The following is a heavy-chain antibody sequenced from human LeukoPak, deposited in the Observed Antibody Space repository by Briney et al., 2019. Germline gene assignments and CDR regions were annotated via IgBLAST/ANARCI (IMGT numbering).Heavy chain of an antibody. V-gene: IGHV1-69*06. J-gene: IGHJ4*02. CDR3: GGGHYDYVWGSYRMIDY. CDR1: GGTFSSYA. D-gene: IGHD3-16*02. Sequence: GSSVKVSFKASGGTFSSYAISWVRQAPGQGLAWMGGIIPIFGTANYAQKFQGRVTITADKSTSTAYMELSSPRSEDTAVYYCGGGHYDYVWGSYRMIDYWGQGTLVTVSS. CDR2: IIPIFGTA.